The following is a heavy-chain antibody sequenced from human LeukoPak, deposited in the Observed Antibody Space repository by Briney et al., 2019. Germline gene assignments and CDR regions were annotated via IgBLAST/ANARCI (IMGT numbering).Heavy chain of an antibody. D-gene: IGHD5-18*01. CDR2: ISSNGDNT. J-gene: IGHJ4*02. V-gene: IGHV3-64*04. CDR3: AKDGAPVDTAMVYYFDY. CDR1: GFTFSTYV. Sequence: HPGGSLRLSCSVSGFTFSTYVMHWVRQAPGKGLEYVSAISSNGDNTYYADSVKGRFTISRDNSKNTLYLQMNSLRAEDTAVYYCAKDGAPVDTAMVYYFDYWGQGTLVTVSS.